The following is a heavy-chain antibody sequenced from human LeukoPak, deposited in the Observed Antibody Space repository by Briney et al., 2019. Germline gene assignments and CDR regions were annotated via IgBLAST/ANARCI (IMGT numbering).Heavy chain of an antibody. J-gene: IGHJ4*02. CDR2: IYYSGST. CDR1: GGSISSYY. D-gene: IGHD1-26*01. Sequence: PSETLSLTCTVSGGSISSYYWSWIRQPPGKGLEWIGYIYYSGSTNYNPSLKSRVTISVDTSKNQFSLKLSSVTAADTAVYYCASQAPKVGAMDYWGQGTLVTVSS. V-gene: IGHV4-59*01. CDR3: ASQAPKVGAMDY.